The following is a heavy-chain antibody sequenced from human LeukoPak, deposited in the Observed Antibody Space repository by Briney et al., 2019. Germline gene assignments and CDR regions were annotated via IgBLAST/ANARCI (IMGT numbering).Heavy chain of an antibody. V-gene: IGHV4-39*01. CDR3: ARVAAAGFYNWFDP. CDR2: FYYRGNT. CDR1: GGSISGSTYY. J-gene: IGHJ5*02. Sequence: PSETLSLTCTVSGGSISGSTYYWDWIRQPPGGGLEWIGSFYYRGNTYYNPSLESRVTISVDTSKNQFSLRLTSVTAADTAVYYCARVAAAGFYNWFDPWGQGTLVTVSS. D-gene: IGHD6-13*01.